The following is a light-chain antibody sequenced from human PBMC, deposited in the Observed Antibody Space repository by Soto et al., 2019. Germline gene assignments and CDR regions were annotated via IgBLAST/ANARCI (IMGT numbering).Light chain of an antibody. V-gene: IGLV1-40*01. CDR1: SSNIGSFYD. CDR2: SDN. CDR3: QSYDNSLNHVV. J-gene: IGLJ2*01. Sequence: QSVLTQPPSVSAAPGQRVTIPCTGSSSNIGSFYDVHWYQQLPGTVPKLLIYSDNNRPSGVPDRFSGSKSGTAASLAITGLQAEDEADYYCQSYDNSLNHVVFGGGTKVTVL.